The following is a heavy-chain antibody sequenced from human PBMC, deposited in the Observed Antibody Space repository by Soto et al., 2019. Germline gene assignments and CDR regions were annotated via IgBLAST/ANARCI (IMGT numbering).Heavy chain of an antibody. CDR3: ARDTYYDILTGPPPYYHYVMDV. CDR1: GGSISSSSYY. V-gene: IGHV4-39*07. Sequence: TVSGGSISSSSYYWGWIRQPPGKGLEWIGSIFYSGSTYYNPSLKSRVTISVDTSKNQFSLKLSSVTAADTAVYYCARDTYYDILTGPPPYYHYVMDVWGQGTTVIVSS. J-gene: IGHJ6*02. CDR2: IFYSGST. D-gene: IGHD3-9*01.